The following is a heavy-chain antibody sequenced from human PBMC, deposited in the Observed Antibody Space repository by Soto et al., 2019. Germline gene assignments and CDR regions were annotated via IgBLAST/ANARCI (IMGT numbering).Heavy chain of an antibody. Sequence: GGSLRLSCAASGVTFDSYSMNWIRRAPGKGLEWVSSISGGSDYIYYADSVSGRFTISRDNSQKSLYLQMNSLRDEDTAIYYCVRDGNKFGNWFDPWGQGTLVTVSS. J-gene: IGHJ5*02. V-gene: IGHV3-21*01. CDR2: ISGGSDYI. D-gene: IGHD2-15*01. CDR1: GVTFDSYS. CDR3: VRDGNKFGNWFDP.